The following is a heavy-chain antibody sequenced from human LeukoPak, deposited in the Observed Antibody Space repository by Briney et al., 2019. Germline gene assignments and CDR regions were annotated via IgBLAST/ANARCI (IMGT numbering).Heavy chain of an antibody. V-gene: IGHV4-59*02. D-gene: IGHD4-17*01. Sequence: SETLSLTCTVSGGSVTTYHWSWIRQPPGKGLEWIGYIYYSGSINYNPSLNSRVTISLDTSKNEFSLKLRSVTAADTAVYYCARYPGASGDSYYFDYWGQGTRFTVSS. CDR3: ARYPGASGDSYYFDY. CDR2: IYYSGSI. CDR1: GGSVTTYH. J-gene: IGHJ4*02.